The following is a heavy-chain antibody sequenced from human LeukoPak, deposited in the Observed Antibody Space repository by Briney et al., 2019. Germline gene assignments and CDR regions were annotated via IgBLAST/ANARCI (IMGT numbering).Heavy chain of an antibody. V-gene: IGHV1-69*05. CDR1: GGTFSSYA. D-gene: IGHD3-3*01. CDR2: IIPIFGTA. CDR3: ARGDLITIFGVVIPKAFDY. J-gene: IGHJ4*02. Sequence: SVKVSCKASGGTFSSYAISWVRQAPGQGLEWMGGIIPIFGTANYAQKFQGRVTITTDESTGTAYMELSSLRSEDTAVYYCARGDLITIFGVVIPKAFDYWGQGTLVTVSS.